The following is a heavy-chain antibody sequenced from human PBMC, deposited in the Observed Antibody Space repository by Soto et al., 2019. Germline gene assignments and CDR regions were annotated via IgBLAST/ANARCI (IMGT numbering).Heavy chain of an antibody. D-gene: IGHD3-16*02. Sequence: SETLSLTCTVSGGPISSGGYYWSWIRQHPGKGLEWIGYIYYSGSTYYNPSLKSRVTISVDTSKNQFSLKLSSVTAADTAVYYCARESSQDDYIWGSYRAPYDAFDIWGQGTMVTVSS. CDR2: IYYSGST. V-gene: IGHV4-31*03. CDR3: ARESSQDDYIWGSYRAPYDAFDI. CDR1: GGPISSGGYY. J-gene: IGHJ3*02.